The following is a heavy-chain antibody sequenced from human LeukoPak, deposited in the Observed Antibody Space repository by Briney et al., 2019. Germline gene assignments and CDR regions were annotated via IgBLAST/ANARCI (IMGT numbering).Heavy chain of an antibody. CDR2: INAGNGNT. CDR1: GYTFTSYA. CDR3: ARATYYDFWSSLDP. Sequence: DSAKVSCKASGYTFTSYAMHWVRQAPGQRLEWMGWINAGNGNTKYSQKFQGRVTITRDTSASTAYMELSSLRSEDTAVYYCARATYYDFWSSLDPWGQGTLVTVSS. V-gene: IGHV1-3*01. J-gene: IGHJ5*02. D-gene: IGHD3-3*01.